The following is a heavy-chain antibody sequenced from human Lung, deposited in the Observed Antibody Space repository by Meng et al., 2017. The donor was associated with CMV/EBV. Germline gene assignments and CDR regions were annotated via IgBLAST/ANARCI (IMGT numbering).Heavy chain of an antibody. Sequence: GPTLVKPPETLSLNCTVPGFSLSNASMGVSWIRQPPGKTLEWLAHIFSNDEKSYRTSLKSRLTISKETSKSQVVLTMTNMDPVDTATYYGARIPPAIGGYCDYGMDFWGQGTXVTVAS. J-gene: IGHJ6*02. CDR2: IFSNDEK. V-gene: IGHV2-26*01. CDR1: GFSLSNASMG. CDR3: ARIPPAIGGYCDYGMDF. D-gene: IGHD2-2*01.